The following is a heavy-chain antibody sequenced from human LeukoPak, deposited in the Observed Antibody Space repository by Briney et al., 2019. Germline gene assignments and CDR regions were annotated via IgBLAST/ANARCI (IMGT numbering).Heavy chain of an antibody. D-gene: IGHD2-21*02. CDR2: ISSSGTMI. J-gene: IGHJ5*02. V-gene: IGHV3-48*03. CDR3: AREVASCVGDCLAP. CDR1: GFTFSSYE. Sequence: PGGSLRLSCAASGFTFSSYEFNWVRQAPGKGLEWVSYISSSGTMIYYADSVKGRFTISRDNSKNSLYLQMNNLRAEDTAVYYCAREVASCVGDCLAPWGQGTLVTVSS.